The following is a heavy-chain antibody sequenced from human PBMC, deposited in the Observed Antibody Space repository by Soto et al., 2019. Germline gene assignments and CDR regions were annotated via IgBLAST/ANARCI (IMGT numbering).Heavy chain of an antibody. V-gene: IGHV4-31*02. CDR2: IYYSGTT. J-gene: IGHJ5*02. CDR1: GGSISSGDFY. CDR3: ARLPFCTGGSCYSRGIDP. Sequence: SETLSLTCTVSGGSISSGDFYWSWIRQHPGKGLEWIGYIYYSGTTYYNPSLRSRLTISVDTSKDQFSLELTSVTAADTAVYYCARLPFCTGGSCYSRGIDPWGQGTLVTVSS. D-gene: IGHD2-15*01.